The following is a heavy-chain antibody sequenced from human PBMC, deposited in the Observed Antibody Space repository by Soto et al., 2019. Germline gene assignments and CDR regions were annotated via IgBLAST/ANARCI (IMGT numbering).Heavy chain of an antibody. CDR2: IIPVLGVE. CDR3: ASSTAGVYVFHD. V-gene: IGHV1-69*02. J-gene: IGHJ4*02. D-gene: IGHD2-8*01. CDR1: GDTFSRST. Sequence: QVQLVQSGAEVKNRGSSVKVSCKASGDTFSRSTISWVRQAPGQRLEWMGRIIPVLGVENHAQNFQGRVTLTADKSTSTAYPELSSLKSEDTAIYYCASSTAGVYVFHDWGQGTLVTVSS.